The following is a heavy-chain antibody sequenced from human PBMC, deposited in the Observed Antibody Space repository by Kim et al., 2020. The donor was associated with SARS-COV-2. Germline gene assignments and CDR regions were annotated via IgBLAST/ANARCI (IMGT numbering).Heavy chain of an antibody. CDR3: AKDMTGTPENDAFDI. D-gene: IGHD1-7*01. J-gene: IGHJ3*02. Sequence: SVKGLFTISRDNAKNTLYLQMNSLRAEDTAVYYCAKDMTGTPENDAFDIWGQGTMVTVSS. V-gene: IGHV3-23*01.